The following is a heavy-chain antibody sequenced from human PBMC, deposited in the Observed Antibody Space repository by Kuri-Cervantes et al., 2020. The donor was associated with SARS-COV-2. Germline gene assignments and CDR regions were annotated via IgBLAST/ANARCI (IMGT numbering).Heavy chain of an antibody. J-gene: IGHJ6*03. CDR3: ARDHSSRAPGTPPYYMDV. V-gene: IGHV1-8*03. D-gene: IGHD6-13*01. CDR1: GYTFTSYD. Sequence: ASVKVSCKASGYTFTSYDINWVRQATGQGLEWMGWMNPNSGNTGYAQKFQGRVTITRNTSLSTAYMELSSLRSEDTAVYYCARDHSSRAPGTPPYYMDVWGKGTTVTVSS. CDR2: MNPNSGNT.